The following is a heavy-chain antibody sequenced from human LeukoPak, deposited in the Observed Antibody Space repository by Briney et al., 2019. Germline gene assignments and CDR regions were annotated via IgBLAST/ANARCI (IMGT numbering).Heavy chain of an antibody. Sequence: GGSLRLSCAASGFTFSSYAMSWVRQALGKGLEWVSAISGSGGSTYYADSVKGRFTISRDNSKNTLYLQMNSLRAEDTAVYYCATPVRYYYYGMDVWGQGTTVTVSS. D-gene: IGHD1-1*01. J-gene: IGHJ6*02. CDR3: ATPVRYYYYGMDV. CDR2: ISGSGGST. V-gene: IGHV3-23*01. CDR1: GFTFSSYA.